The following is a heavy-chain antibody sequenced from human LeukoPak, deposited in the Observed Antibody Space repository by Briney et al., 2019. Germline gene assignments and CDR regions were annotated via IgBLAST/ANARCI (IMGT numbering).Heavy chain of an antibody. CDR3: ARASSSSWFDP. CDR2: INHSGST. D-gene: IGHD6-13*01. CDR1: GGSFSGYY. V-gene: IGHV4-34*01. Sequence: SETLSLTRAVYGGSFSGYYWSWIRQPPGKGLEWIGEINHSGSTNYNPSLKSQVTISVDTSKNQFSLKLSSVTAADTAVHYCARASSSSWFDPWGQGTLVTVSS. J-gene: IGHJ5*02.